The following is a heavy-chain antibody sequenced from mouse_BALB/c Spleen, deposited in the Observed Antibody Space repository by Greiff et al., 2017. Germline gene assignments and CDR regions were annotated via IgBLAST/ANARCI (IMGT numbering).Heavy chain of an antibody. CDR1: GFNIKDTY. Sequence: EVMLVESGAELVKPGASVKLSCTASGFNIKDTYMHWVKQRPEQGLEWIGRIDPANGNTKYDPKFQGKATITADTSSNTAYLQLSSLTSEDTAVYYCARDDYDAMDYWGQGTSVTVSS. CDR2: IDPANGNT. V-gene: IGHV14-3*02. J-gene: IGHJ4*01. CDR3: ARDDYDAMDY.